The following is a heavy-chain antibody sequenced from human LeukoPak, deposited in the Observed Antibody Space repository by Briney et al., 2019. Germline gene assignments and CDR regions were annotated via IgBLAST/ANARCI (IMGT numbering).Heavy chain of an antibody. CDR2: IHYTGST. CDR3: ASVDDEGYSDS. CDR1: GGSISGHF. Sequence: SETLSLTCIVSGGSISGHFWSWIRRLPGKGLEWIGYIHYTGSTKYNPSLKSRLTISVDTSKNQFSLKLSSVTAADTAVYYCASVDDEGYSDSWGQGTLVTVSS. D-gene: IGHD3-22*01. J-gene: IGHJ4*02. V-gene: IGHV4-59*11.